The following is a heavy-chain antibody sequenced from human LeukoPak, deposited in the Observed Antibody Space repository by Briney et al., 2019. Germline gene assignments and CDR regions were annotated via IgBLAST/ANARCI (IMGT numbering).Heavy chain of an antibody. Sequence: PQCLSLTCTVSGASLSSYYWSWIRQPPGKGLEWSGNIHYSGSTNYSPSLKGRVTISVDTSKNQFSLKLSSVTAADTAVYYCARDRATSFGKVFDYWGQGALVTVS. CDR3: ARDRATSFGKVFDY. CDR2: IHYSGST. CDR1: GASLSSYY. D-gene: IGHD2-2*01. V-gene: IGHV4-59*01. J-gene: IGHJ4*02.